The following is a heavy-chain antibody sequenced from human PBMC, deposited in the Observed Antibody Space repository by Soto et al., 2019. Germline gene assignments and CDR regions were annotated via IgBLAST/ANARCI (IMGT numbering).Heavy chain of an antibody. CDR2: IWYDGSNK. D-gene: IGHD3-3*01. J-gene: IGHJ6*02. CDR3: AREYYDFWSGYYYYYGMDV. CDR1: GFTFSSYG. Sequence: PGGSLRLSCAASGFTFSSYGMHWVRQAPGKGLEWVAVIWYDGSNKYYADSVKGRFTISRDNSKNTLYLQMNSLRAEDTAVYYCAREYYDFWSGYYYYYGMDVWGQGTTVTVSS. V-gene: IGHV3-33*01.